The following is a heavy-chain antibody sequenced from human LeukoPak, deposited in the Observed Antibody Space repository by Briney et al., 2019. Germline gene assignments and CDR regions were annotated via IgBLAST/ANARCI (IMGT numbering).Heavy chain of an antibody. J-gene: IGHJ3*02. CDR1: GYTFTGYY. CDR3: ARVATILPQWSHAFDI. CDR2: INPNSGGT. Sequence: ASVKVSCKASGYTFTGYYMHWVRQAPGQGLEWMGWINPNSGGTNYAQKFQGRVTMTRDTSISTAYMELSRLRSDDTAVYYCARVATILPQWSHAFDIWGQGTMVTVSS. D-gene: IGHD5-12*01. V-gene: IGHV1-2*02.